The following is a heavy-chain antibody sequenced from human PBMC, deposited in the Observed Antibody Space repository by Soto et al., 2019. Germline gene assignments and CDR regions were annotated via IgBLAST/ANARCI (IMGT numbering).Heavy chain of an antibody. Sequence: SETLSLTCTVSGGSITSGGYSWSWIRQSPGQGLEWIGYIYQSGSAFYNPSFKTRVTIVVDRSKNQFSLNLTSVTAADTAVYFCARAFYGVDLWGQGTSVT. J-gene: IGHJ6*02. CDR2: IYQSGSA. CDR3: ARAFYGVDL. CDR1: GGSITSGGYS. V-gene: IGHV4-30-2*06.